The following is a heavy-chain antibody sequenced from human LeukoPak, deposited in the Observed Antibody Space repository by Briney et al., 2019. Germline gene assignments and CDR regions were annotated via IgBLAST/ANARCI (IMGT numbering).Heavy chain of an antibody. CDR3: AGGVPYYYGSGSSQYYYGMDV. Sequence: GGSLRLSCAASGFTFSSYSMNWVRQAPGKGLEWVSSISSSSSYIYYADSVKGRFTISRDNAKNSLYLQMNSLRAEDTAVYYCAGGVPYYYGSGSSQYYYGMDVWGQGTTVTVSS. D-gene: IGHD3-10*01. CDR1: GFTFSSYS. J-gene: IGHJ6*02. V-gene: IGHV3-21*01. CDR2: ISSSSSYI.